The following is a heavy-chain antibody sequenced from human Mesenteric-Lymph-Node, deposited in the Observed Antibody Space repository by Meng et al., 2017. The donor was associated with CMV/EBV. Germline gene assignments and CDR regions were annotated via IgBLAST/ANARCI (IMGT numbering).Heavy chain of an antibody. Sequence: GESLKISCAASGFTFSGYGMNWVRQAPGKGLEWVSAIFGGVKTYYADSVKGRFTISRDISKNTLYLQMNTVKADDTAVYYCARGLDPFDSWGQGTLVTVSS. CDR1: GFTFSGYG. D-gene: IGHD3-9*01. CDR2: IFGGVKT. V-gene: IGHV3-53*01. CDR3: ARGLDPFDS. J-gene: IGHJ4*02.